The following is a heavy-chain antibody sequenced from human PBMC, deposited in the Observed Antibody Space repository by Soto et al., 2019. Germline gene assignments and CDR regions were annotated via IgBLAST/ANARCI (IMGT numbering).Heavy chain of an antibody. J-gene: IGHJ6*02. V-gene: IGHV3-21*01. CDR2: ISSSSSYI. CDR1: GFTFSSYS. CDR3: ERDHHLPHYDSIKGMDV. D-gene: IGHD3-22*01. Sequence: GGSLRLSCAASGFTFSSYSMNWVRQAPWKGLEWVSSISSSSSYIYYADSVKGRFTISRDNAKNSLYLQMNSLRAEDTAVYYCERDHHLPHYDSIKGMDVWGQGTTVTVSS.